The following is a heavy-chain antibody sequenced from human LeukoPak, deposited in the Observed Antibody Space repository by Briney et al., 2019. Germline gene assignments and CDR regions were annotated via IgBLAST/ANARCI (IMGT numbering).Heavy chain of an antibody. CDR1: GFTFSSYE. CDR3: ARVGYSSAGLDP. Sequence: PGGSLRLSCAASGFTFSSYEMNWVRQAPGKGLEWVSYISSSGSTIYYADSVKGRFTISRDNAKNSLYLQMNSLRAEDTAVYYCARVGYSSAGLDPWGQGTLVTVSS. D-gene: IGHD6-19*01. CDR2: ISSSGSTI. V-gene: IGHV3-48*03. J-gene: IGHJ5*02.